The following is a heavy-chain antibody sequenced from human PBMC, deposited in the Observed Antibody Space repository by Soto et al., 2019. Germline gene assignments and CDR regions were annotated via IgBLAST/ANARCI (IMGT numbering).Heavy chain of an antibody. V-gene: IGHV3-23*01. CDR1: GFTFSSSA. J-gene: IGHJ4*02. D-gene: IGHD6-13*01. CDR2: FSGNGDTT. CDR3: AILDSSSWYAGYYFDY. Sequence: ESGGGLVQPGGSLRLSCVASGFTFSSSAMTWVRQAPGKGLEWVSAFSGNGDTTYYADSVKGRFTISRDNFKNTLYLQMNSLRAEDTAVYYCAILDSSSWYAGYYFDYWGRGTLVTVSS.